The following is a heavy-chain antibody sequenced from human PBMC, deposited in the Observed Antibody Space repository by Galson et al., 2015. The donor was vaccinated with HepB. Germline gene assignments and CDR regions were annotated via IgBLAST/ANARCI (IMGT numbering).Heavy chain of an antibody. CDR1: GFTFSGYA. CDR2: ISYDGSNK. J-gene: IGHJ4*02. D-gene: IGHD5-18*01. CDR3: ARDRGEGLQLWSLDY. Sequence: SLRLSCAASGFTFSGYAMHWVRQAPGKGLEWVAVISYDGSNKYYADSVKGRFTISRDNSKNTLYLQMNSLRAEDTAVYYCARDRGEGLQLWSLDYWGQGTLVTVSS. V-gene: IGHV3-30*04.